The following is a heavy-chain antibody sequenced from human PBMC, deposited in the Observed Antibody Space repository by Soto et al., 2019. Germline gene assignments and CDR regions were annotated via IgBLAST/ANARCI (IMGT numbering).Heavy chain of an antibody. CDR1: GFTFSAYA. D-gene: IGHD6-19*01. Sequence: GGSLRLSCAASGFTFSAYAMSWVRQAPGKGLEWVSGLFGSGGGIQYADSVRGRFTVSRDNSKNTLYLQMDNLRSDDTAVYYCARDTPIAVAGTTDAFDIWGQGTMVTVSS. J-gene: IGHJ3*02. V-gene: IGHV3-23*01. CDR2: LFGSGGGI. CDR3: ARDTPIAVAGTTDAFDI.